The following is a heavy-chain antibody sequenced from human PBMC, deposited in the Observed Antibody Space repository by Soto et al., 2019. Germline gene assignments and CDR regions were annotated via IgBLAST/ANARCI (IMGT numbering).Heavy chain of an antibody. CDR1: EGTFSYYA. J-gene: IGHJ6*02. V-gene: IGHV1-69*01. D-gene: IGHD3-16*01. Sequence: QVQMVQSGAEVKKPGSSVKVSCKASEGTFSYYAISWVRQAPGQGLEWMGGIIPLFGTPNYAQEFQGRVTIIADPSTSTAYMDLSSLRSEDTAGYYCARGPRYDYIHRAGDYYAMDVWGQGTKVTVSS. CDR3: ARGPRYDYIHRAGDYYAMDV. CDR2: IIPLFGTP.